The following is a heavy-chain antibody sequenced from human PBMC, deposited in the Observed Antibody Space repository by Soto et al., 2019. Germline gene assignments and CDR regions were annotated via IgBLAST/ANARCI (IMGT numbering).Heavy chain of an antibody. CDR2: IKQDGSEK. V-gene: IGHV3-7*01. Sequence: GGSLRLSCAASGFTFSSYWMSWVRQAPGKGLEWVANIKQDGSEKYYVDSVKGRFTISRDNAKNSLYLQMNSLRAEDTAVYYCARLASDGSWEIDYYYYYMDVWGKGTTVTVSS. CDR1: GFTFSSYW. D-gene: IGHD6-13*01. CDR3: ARLASDGSWEIDYYYYYMDV. J-gene: IGHJ6*03.